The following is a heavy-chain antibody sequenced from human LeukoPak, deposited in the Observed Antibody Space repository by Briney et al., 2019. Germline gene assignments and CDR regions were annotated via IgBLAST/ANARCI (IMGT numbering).Heavy chain of an antibody. CDR2: ISAYNVNT. V-gene: IGHV1-18*01. CDR1: GYTVTSYG. Sequence: SVKVSCKASGYTVTSYGISWVRQAPGQPLEWMGWISAYNVNTNYAQKLQCRVTMTTDTSTSTAYMDLRKLRSDDTAVYYVARTGWAIVVVPAAIDDYWFDPWGQGTLVTVSS. J-gene: IGHJ5*02. CDR3: ARTGWAIVVVPAAIDDYWFDP. D-gene: IGHD2-2*01.